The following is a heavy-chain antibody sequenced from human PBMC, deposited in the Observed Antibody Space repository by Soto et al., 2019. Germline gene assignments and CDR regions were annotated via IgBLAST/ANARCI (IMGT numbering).Heavy chain of an antibody. CDR1: GFTFSDYW. CDR3: ARVAVAAPRSWYFDL. V-gene: IGHV3-74*01. D-gene: IGHD6-13*01. J-gene: IGHJ2*01. CDR2: IRGDGSST. Sequence: EVQLVESGGGLVQPGGSRRLSCAASGFTFSDYWMHWFRQAPGKGLVWVSRIRGDGSSTSHADSVKGRLTISRDNAKDTLYLQMNSLTVEDTAIYYCARVAVAAPRSWYFDLWGSGTLVTVSS.